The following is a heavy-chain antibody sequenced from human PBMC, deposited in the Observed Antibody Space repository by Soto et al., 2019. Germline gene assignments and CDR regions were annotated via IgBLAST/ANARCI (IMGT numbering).Heavy chain of an antibody. D-gene: IGHD1-1*01. CDR1: GFTFTSSA. Sequence: QMQLVQSGPEVKKPGTSVKVSCKASGFTFTSSAMQWVRQARGQRLEWIGWIVVGSGNTNYAQKFQERVTITADESTSTAYMELSSLRSEDTAVYYCARAQNWNVGSKDAFDIWGQGTMVTVSS. J-gene: IGHJ3*02. CDR2: IVVGSGNT. CDR3: ARAQNWNVGSKDAFDI. V-gene: IGHV1-58*02.